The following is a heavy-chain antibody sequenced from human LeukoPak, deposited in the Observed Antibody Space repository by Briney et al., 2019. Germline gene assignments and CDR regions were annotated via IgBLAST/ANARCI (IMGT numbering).Heavy chain of an antibody. CDR2: IKSKIYGGTT. Sequence: GGSLRLSCRASGFTFADYVMSWVRQAPGKGLEWVSFIKSKIYGGTTEYAASVKGRFTISRDESKSFAYLQMNSLKIEDTAVYYCARCTTGRTFGSLREIKRSREIDYWGQGTLVTVSS. CDR1: GFTFADYV. D-gene: IGHD1-1*01. V-gene: IGHV3-49*04. CDR3: ARCTTGRTFGSLREIKRSREIDY. J-gene: IGHJ4*02.